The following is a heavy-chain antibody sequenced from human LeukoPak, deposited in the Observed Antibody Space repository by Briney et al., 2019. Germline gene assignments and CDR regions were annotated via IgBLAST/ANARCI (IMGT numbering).Heavy chain of an antibody. V-gene: IGHV4-39*01. Sequence: SGTLSLTCTVSGGSIRSSYYYWGWIRQPPGKGLEWIGSIYDSGSTYYNPSLKSRVTISVDTSKDQFSLKLNSVTAADTAVYYCARHHGPWGQGTLVTVSS. CDR3: ARHHGP. J-gene: IGHJ5*02. CDR2: IYDSGST. CDR1: GGSIRSSYYY.